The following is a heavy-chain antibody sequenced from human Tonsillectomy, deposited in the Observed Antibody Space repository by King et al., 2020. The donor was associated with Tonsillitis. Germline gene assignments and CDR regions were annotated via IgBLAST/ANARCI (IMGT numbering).Heavy chain of an antibody. CDR2: INHSGST. CDR1: GGSFSGYY. Sequence: VQLQQWGAGLLKPSETLSLTCAVYGGSFSGYYWSWIRQPPGKGLEWIGEINHSGSTNYNPSLKSRVTISVDTSKNQFSLKLSSVTAADTAVYYCARRIATRNWFDPWGQGTLVTVSS. CDR3: ARRIATRNWFDP. D-gene: IGHD2-15*01. V-gene: IGHV4-34*01. J-gene: IGHJ5*02.